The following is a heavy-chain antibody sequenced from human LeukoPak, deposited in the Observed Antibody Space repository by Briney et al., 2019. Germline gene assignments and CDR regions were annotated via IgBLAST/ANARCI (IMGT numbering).Heavy chain of an antibody. V-gene: IGHV3-23*01. CDR1: GFTFNTFA. J-gene: IGHJ4*02. CDR3: SNDRPNYYHSSGSYYKRSGDY. Sequence: GGSLRLSCAASGFTFNTFAMSWVRQAPGRGREWVSSISSSGEFTYYVDSLKGRFTISRDNSKNTLYLQMSRLTADDTAVYYCSNDRPNYYHSSGSYYKRSGDYWGQGTLVTVSS. D-gene: IGHD3-22*01. CDR2: ISSSGEFT.